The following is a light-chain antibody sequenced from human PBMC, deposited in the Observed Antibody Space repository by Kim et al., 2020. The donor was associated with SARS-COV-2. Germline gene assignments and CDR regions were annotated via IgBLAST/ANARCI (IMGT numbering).Light chain of an antibody. CDR3: QQMNGFPLT. Sequence: DIQMTQSPSSVSASVGDRVTITCRASENIGSWLAWYQQKPGKAPSLLIYSTSTLHSGVPSRFSGSGSGTDFTLTVSSLQPEDSAVYYSQQMNGFPLTFGGRTKMDIK. CDR2: STS. V-gene: IGKV1-12*01. J-gene: IGKJ4*01. CDR1: ENIGSW.